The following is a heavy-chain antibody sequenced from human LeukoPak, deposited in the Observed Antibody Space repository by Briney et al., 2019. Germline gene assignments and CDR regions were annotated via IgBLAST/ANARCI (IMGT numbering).Heavy chain of an antibody. CDR3: ARTYSTLDY. Sequence: PGGSLRLSCAASGFTFGSYNMNWVRQAPGKGLEWVSSISSGSSNIYYADSVKGRLTISSDNAKNSLSLQMNSLRAEDTAVYYCARTYSTLDYWGQGTLVTVSS. D-gene: IGHD6-13*01. CDR2: ISSGSSNI. CDR1: GFTFGSYN. V-gene: IGHV3-21*01. J-gene: IGHJ4*02.